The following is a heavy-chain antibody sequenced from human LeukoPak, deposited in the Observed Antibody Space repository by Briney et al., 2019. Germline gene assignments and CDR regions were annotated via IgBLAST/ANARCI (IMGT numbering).Heavy chain of an antibody. D-gene: IGHD5-12*01. J-gene: IGHJ4*02. V-gene: IGHV5-51*01. CDR3: ATTSGHLNFDY. CDR1: GYSFTSYW. CDR2: IYPGDSDA. Sequence: GESLKIFCKGSGYSFTSYWIGWVRQMPGKGLEWMGIIYPGDSDARYGPSFQGQVTISADKSISTAYLQWSSLKASDTAMYYCATTSGHLNFDYWGQGTLVTVSS.